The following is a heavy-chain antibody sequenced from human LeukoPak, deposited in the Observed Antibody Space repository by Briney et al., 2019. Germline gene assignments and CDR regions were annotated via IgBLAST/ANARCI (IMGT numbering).Heavy chain of an antibody. CDR1: GGSFSTYY. D-gene: IGHD2-21*02. J-gene: IGHJ4*02. CDR3: ARGGFYCGGDCYVDY. V-gene: IGHV4-34*01. Sequence: SQTLSLTCAVYGGSFSTYYWSWIRQPPGKGLEWIGEINHSGSTNYNPSLKSRVTISVDTSKNQFSLKLSSVTAADTAVYYCARGGFYCGGDCYVDYWGQGTLVTVSS. CDR2: INHSGST.